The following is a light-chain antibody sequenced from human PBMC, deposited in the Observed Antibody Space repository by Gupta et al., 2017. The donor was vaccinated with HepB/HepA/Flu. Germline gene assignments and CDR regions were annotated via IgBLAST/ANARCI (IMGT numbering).Light chain of an antibody. CDR1: ISNIGSNP. V-gene: IGLV1-44*01. Sequence: QSVLTQPPSASGTPGQWVTISCFGGISNIGSNPVNWYQQLPGTAPKLLIYANNQRPSGVPDRFSGSKSGTSASLAISGLQSEDEADYYCAAWDDSLNGVVFGGGTKLTVL. CDR3: AAWDDSLNGVV. CDR2: ANN. J-gene: IGLJ3*02.